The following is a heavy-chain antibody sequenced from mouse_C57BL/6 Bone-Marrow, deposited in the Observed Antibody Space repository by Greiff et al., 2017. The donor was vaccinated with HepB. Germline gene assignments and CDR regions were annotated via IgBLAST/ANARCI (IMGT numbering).Heavy chain of an antibody. J-gene: IGHJ2*01. CDR1: GYAFSSSW. V-gene: IGHV1-82*01. Sequence: QVQLQQSGPELVKPGASVKISCKASGYAFSSSWMNWVKQRPGKGLEWIGRIYPGDGDTNYNGKFKGKATLTADKSSSTAYMQLSSLASEDSAVYFCARGGVYWGQGTTLTVSS. CDR2: IYPGDGDT. CDR3: ARGGVY.